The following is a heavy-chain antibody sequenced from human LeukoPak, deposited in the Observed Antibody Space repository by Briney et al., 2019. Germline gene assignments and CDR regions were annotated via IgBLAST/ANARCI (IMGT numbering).Heavy chain of an antibody. CDR1: GFTFDDYA. CDR3: ARDVAQYSSSGYYYYCMDV. Sequence: GGSLRLSCAASGFTFDDYAMHWVRQAPGKGLEWVSSISSSSSYIYYADSVKGRFTISRDNAKNSLYLQMNSLRAEDTAVYYCARDVAQYSSSGYYYYCMDVWGKGTTVTVS. D-gene: IGHD6-6*01. V-gene: IGHV3-21*01. J-gene: IGHJ6*03. CDR2: ISSSSSYI.